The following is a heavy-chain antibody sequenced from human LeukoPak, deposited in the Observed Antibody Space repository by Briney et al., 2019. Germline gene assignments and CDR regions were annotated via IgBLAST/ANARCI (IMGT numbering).Heavy chain of an antibody. CDR1: GFTFSSYA. J-gene: IGHJ4*02. Sequence: GGSLRLSCAASGFTFSSYAMSRVRQAPGKGLEWVSAISGSGGSTYYADSVKGRFTISRDNSKNTLYLQMNSLRAEDTAVYYCAKDLGIVVAKGFDYWGQGTLVTVSS. CDR3: AKDLGIVVAKGFDY. D-gene: IGHD2-21*01. V-gene: IGHV3-23*01. CDR2: ISGSGGST.